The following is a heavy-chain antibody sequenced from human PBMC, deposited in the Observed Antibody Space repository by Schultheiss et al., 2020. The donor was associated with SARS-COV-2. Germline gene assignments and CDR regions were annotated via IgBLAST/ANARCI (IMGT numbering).Heavy chain of an antibody. CDR1: GFTFSSYA. J-gene: IGHJ4*02. D-gene: IGHD6-13*01. CDR2: ISYDGSNK. V-gene: IGHV3-30*07. CDR3: VKGPEIAAAGLFDY. Sequence: GGSLRLSCAASGFTFSSYAMSWVRQAPGKGLEWVAVISYDGSNKYYADSVKGRFTISRDNAKNSLYLQMNSLRAEDTAVYYCVKGPEIAAAGLFDYWGQGTLVTVSS.